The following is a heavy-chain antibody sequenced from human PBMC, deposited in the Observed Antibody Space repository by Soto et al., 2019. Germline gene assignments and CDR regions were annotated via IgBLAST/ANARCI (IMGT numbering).Heavy chain of an antibody. CDR3: TTTDIVVVPAAADYYYYGMDV. Sequence: GALSLSCAASGFTFSNAWMSWVRQAPGKGLEWVGLIKSKTDGGTTDYAAPVKGRFTISRDDSKNTLYLQMNSLKTEDTAVYYCTTTDIVVVPAAADYYYYGMDVWGQGPRSPSP. CDR2: IKSKTDGGTT. V-gene: IGHV3-15*01. D-gene: IGHD2-2*01. J-gene: IGHJ6*02. CDR1: GFTFSNAW.